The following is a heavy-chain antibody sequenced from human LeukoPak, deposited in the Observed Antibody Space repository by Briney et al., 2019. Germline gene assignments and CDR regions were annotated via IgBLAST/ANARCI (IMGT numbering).Heavy chain of an antibody. Sequence: GRSLGLSSAASGFTFSSYGMHWVRQAPGKGLEWVAVIPYDGSNKYYADSVKGRFTISRDNSKNTLYLQMNSLRAEDTAVYYCARNRDSSGYYYVVDYWGQGTLVTVSS. CDR2: IPYDGSNK. J-gene: IGHJ4*02. D-gene: IGHD3-22*01. V-gene: IGHV3-30*03. CDR3: ARNRDSSGYYYVVDY. CDR1: GFTFSSYG.